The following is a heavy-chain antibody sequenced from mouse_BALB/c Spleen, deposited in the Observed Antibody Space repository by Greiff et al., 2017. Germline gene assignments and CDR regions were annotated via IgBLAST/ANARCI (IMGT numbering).Heavy chain of an antibody. CDR2: ISSGGST. V-gene: IGHV5-6-5*01. CDR1: GFTFSSYA. J-gene: IGHJ3*01. D-gene: IGHD1-1*02. CDR3: TRGGNMGSLFAY. Sequence: EVKLMESGGDLVKPGGSLKLSCAASGFTFSSYAMSWVRQTPEKRLEWVASISSGGSTYYPDSVKGRFTISRDNARNILYLQMSSLRSEDTALYYCTRGGNMGSLFAYWGQGTLVTVSA.